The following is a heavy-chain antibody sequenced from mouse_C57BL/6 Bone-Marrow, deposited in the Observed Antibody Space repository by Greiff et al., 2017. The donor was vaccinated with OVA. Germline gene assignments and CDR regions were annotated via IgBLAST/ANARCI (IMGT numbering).Heavy chain of an antibody. Sequence: VQLKQSGPELVKPGASVKISCKASGYSFTDYNMNWVKQSNGKSLEWIGVINPNYGTTSYNQKFKGKATLTVDQSSSTAYMQRSSLTSEDAAVYYCARLWLRDYAMDYWGQGTSVTVSS. CDR1: GYSFTDYN. CDR2: INPNYGTT. J-gene: IGHJ4*01. D-gene: IGHD2-2*01. CDR3: ARLWLRDYAMDY. V-gene: IGHV1-39*01.